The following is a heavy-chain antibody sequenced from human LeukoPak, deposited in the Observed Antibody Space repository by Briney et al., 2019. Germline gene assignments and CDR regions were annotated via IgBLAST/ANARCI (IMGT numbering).Heavy chain of an antibody. CDR2: ISWNSGSI. CDR1: GFTFDDYA. J-gene: IGHJ4*02. CDR3: AKGLWFGELLSPFDY. V-gene: IGHV3-9*01. D-gene: IGHD3-10*01. Sequence: GRSLRLSCSASGFTFDDYAMHWVRQAPGKGLQWVSGISWNSGSIGYADSVKGRFTISRDNAKNSLYLQMNSLRAEDTALYYCAKGLWFGELLSPFDYWGQGTLVTVPS.